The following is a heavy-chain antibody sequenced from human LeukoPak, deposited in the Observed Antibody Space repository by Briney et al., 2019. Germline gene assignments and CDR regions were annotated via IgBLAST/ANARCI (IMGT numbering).Heavy chain of an antibody. D-gene: IGHD3-22*01. V-gene: IGHV1-69*13. CDR1: GGTFSSYA. CDR3: ARGYYYDSSGHYYYYGMDV. Sequence: WASVTVSCKASGGTFSSYAISWVRQAPGQGLEWMGGIIPIFGTANYAQKFQGRVTITADESTSTAYMELSSLRSEDTAVYYCARGYYYDSSGHYYYYGMDVWGQGTTVTVSS. CDR2: IIPIFGTA. J-gene: IGHJ6*02.